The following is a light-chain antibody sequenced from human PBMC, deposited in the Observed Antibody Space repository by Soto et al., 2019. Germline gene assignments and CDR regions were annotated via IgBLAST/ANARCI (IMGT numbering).Light chain of an antibody. CDR2: DTN. V-gene: IGLV7-46*01. Sequence: QAVVTQGSSLTVSPGGTVTVTCGSSTGAVTSGHWPYWFQQRPGQAPRTLIYDTNIKHSWTPGRFSGSLLGGKAALTLSGAQPEDAADYYCCLSHGGVVVFGGGTKVTVL. CDR3: CLSHGGVVV. J-gene: IGLJ2*01. CDR1: TGAVTSGHW.